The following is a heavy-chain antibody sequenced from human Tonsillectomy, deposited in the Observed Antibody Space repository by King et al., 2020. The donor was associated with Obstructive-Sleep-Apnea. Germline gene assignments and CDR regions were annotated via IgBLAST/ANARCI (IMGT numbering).Heavy chain of an antibody. D-gene: IGHD3-3*01. V-gene: IGHV4-39*07. J-gene: IGHJ4*02. CDR1: GGSISSSSYY. CDR2: FPYSGGA. CDR3: AGDSRVKDFWSGYYDY. Sequence: QLQESGPGLVKPSETPSLTCTVSGGSISSSSYYWGWSRPPPGKGLGWIGSFPYSGGAYFNPAPKRRVTKTGDTSKNQFSLNLTSVTAADTAVYYWAGDSRVKDFWSGYYDYWGQGALVTVSS.